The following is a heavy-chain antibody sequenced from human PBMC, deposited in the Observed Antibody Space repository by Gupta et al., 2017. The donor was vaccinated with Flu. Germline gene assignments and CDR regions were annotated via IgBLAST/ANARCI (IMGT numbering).Heavy chain of an antibody. J-gene: IGHJ4*02. V-gene: IGHV3-7*01. CDR3: ARDRAYNCFDY. CDR1: GFTFSRSW. CDR2: IKEDGSTK. Sequence: EVQLVESGGGWVQPGGSLRLSCEVSGFTFSRSWMTWVRQAPGKGLEWVANIKEDGSTKNYVDSVKGRFTISRDNAKNSLFLQMDSLRAEDTAVYYCARDRAYNCFDYRGQGALVTVSS. D-gene: IGHD4-11*01.